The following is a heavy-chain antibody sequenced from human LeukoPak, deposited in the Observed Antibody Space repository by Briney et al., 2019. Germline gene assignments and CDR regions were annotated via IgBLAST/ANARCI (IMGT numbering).Heavy chain of an antibody. J-gene: IGHJ5*02. Sequence: GGSLRLSCSASGFTFSNYAMHWVRQAPGKGLEYVSGVSTNGGGADYADSVKGRFTISRDNSKNTLSLQMSSLRAEDAAVYYCVKGLYYNNPGYYGSWGQGTLVTVSS. D-gene: IGHD3-22*01. CDR3: VKGLYYNNPGYYGS. V-gene: IGHV3-64D*09. CDR2: VSTNGGGA. CDR1: GFTFSNYA.